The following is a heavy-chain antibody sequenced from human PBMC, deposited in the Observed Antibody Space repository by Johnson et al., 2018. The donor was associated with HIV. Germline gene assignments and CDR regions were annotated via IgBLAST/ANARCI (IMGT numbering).Heavy chain of an antibody. CDR2: IYSGGST. D-gene: IGHD5-18*01. J-gene: IGHJ3*02. CDR3: ARDRGGYSYGYDSDAFDI. Sequence: EQLVESGGGLVQPGGSLRLSCAASGFTVSSNYMSWVRQAPGKGLEWVSVIYSGGSTYYADSVKGRFTISRDNSKNKLYLQMNSLRAEDTAVYYCARDRGGYSYGYDSDAFDIWGQGTMVSVSS. V-gene: IGHV3-66*02. CDR1: GFTVSSNY.